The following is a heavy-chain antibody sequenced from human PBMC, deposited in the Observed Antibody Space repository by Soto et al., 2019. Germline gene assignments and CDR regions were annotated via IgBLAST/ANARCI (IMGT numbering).Heavy chain of an antibody. CDR1: GYSFTSYW. Sequence: PGESLKISCKGSGYSFTSYWISWVRQMPGKGLEWMGRIDPSDSYTNYSPSFQGHVTISADKSISTAYLQWSSLKASDTAMYYCATLWFGELLGIYGMDVLGQGTTVTGSS. CDR2: IDPSDSYT. V-gene: IGHV5-10-1*01. CDR3: ATLWFGELLGIYGMDV. D-gene: IGHD3-10*01. J-gene: IGHJ6*01.